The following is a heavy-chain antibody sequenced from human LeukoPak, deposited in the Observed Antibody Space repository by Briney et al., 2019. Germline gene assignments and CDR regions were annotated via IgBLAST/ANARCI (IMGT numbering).Heavy chain of an antibody. CDR3: ARPHTSGWPDAFDI. V-gene: IGHV5-51*01. CDR2: IYPGDSDT. Sequence: GESLKISCKGSGYNFTNYWSAWVRQMPGKGLEWMGIIYPGDSDTRYSPSFQGQVTISADKSISTASLQWSSLKASDSALYYCARPHTSGWPDAFDIWGQGTMVTVSS. CDR1: GYNFTNYW. D-gene: IGHD6-19*01. J-gene: IGHJ3*02.